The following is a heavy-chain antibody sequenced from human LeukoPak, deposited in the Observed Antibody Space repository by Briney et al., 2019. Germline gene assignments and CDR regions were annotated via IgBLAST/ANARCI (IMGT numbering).Heavy chain of an antibody. Sequence: PGGSLRLSCAASTFTFSSDSMNWVRQAPGKGLEWVSSISSSSDYIYYADSVKGRLTISRDNAKNSLYLQMNSLRAEDTAVYYCAVEMYSSSTLDYWGQGTLVTVSS. CDR3: AVEMYSSSTLDY. CDR2: ISSSSDYI. J-gene: IGHJ4*02. CDR1: TFTFSSDS. V-gene: IGHV3-21*01. D-gene: IGHD6-6*01.